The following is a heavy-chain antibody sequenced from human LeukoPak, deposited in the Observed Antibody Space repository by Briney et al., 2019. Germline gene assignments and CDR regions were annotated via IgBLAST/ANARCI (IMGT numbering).Heavy chain of an antibody. D-gene: IGHD6-19*01. CDR2: INPNSGGT. CDR3: ARDRWGRQWLPY. CDR1: GYTFTGYY. V-gene: IGHV1-2*02. J-gene: IGHJ4*02. Sequence: ASVKVSCKASGYTFTGYYMHWVRQAPGRGLEWMGWINPNSGGTNYAQKFQGRVTMTRDTSISTAYMELSRLRSDDTAVYYCARDRWGRQWLPYWGQGTLVTVSS.